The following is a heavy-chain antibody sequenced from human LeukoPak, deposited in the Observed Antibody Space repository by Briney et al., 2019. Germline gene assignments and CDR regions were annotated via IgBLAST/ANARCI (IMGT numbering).Heavy chain of an antibody. V-gene: IGHV3-7*01. CDR3: ARDVWFGESELDY. J-gene: IGHJ4*02. Sequence: GGSLRLSCAASGFTFSSYWMSWVRQAPGKGLEWVANIKQDGSEKYYVDSVKGRFTISRDNAKNSLYLQMNSLRAEDTAVYYCARDVWFGESELDYWGQGTLVTVSS. D-gene: IGHD3-10*01. CDR1: GFTFSSYW. CDR2: IKQDGSEK.